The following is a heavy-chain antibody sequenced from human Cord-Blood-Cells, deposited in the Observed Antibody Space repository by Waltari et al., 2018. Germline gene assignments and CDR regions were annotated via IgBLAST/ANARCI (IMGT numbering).Heavy chain of an antibody. Sequence: QVQLVESGGGVVQPGRSLRLSCAASGFTFSSYGMHWVRQAPGKGLGWVAVIWYDGRNKYYADSVKGRFTISRDNSKNTLYLQMNSLRAEDTAVYYCARNSGGLDYWGQGTLVTVSS. J-gene: IGHJ4*02. CDR2: IWYDGRNK. D-gene: IGHD3-16*01. V-gene: IGHV3-33*01. CDR3: ARNSGGLDY. CDR1: GFTFSSYG.